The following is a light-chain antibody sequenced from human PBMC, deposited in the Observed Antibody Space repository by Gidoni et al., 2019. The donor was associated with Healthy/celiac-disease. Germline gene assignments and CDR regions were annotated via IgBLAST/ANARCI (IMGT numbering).Light chain of an antibody. CDR2: SNN. V-gene: IGLV1-44*01. CDR1: SSNIGSNT. CDR3: AAWDDSLNGVV. J-gene: IGLJ2*01. Sequence: QSVLPPPPSASGTPGQGVTISCPGSSSNIGSNTVNWYQQLPGTAPKLLIYSNNQRPSGVPDRFSGSKSGTSASLAISGLQSEDEADYYCAAWDDSLNGVVFGGGTKLTVL.